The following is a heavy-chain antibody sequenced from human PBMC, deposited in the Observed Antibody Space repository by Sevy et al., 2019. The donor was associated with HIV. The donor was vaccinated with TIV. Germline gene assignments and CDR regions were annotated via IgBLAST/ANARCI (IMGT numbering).Heavy chain of an antibody. D-gene: IGHD1-1*01. Sequence: SETLSLTCTVSGGSISSYYWSWIRQPPGKELEWIAYIYYTGSTNYNPSLKSRVTISVDTSKNQFSLKLTSVAAADTAVYFCARHVSVNGGIDYWGQGTLVTVSS. V-gene: IGHV4-59*08. CDR2: IYYTGST. CDR3: ARHVSVNGGIDY. J-gene: IGHJ4*02. CDR1: GGSISSYY.